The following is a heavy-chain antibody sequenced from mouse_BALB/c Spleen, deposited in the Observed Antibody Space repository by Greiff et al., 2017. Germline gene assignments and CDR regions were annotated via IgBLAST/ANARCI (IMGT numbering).Heavy chain of an antibody. V-gene: IGHV1S81*02. Sequence: QVQLKQSGAELVKPGASVKLSCKASGYTFTSYWMHWVKQRPGQGLEWIGEINPSNGRTNYNEKFKSKATLTVDKSSSTAYMQLSSLTSEDSAVYYCARGSIYDGYYVFAYWGQGTLVTVSA. D-gene: IGHD2-3*01. CDR3: ARGSIYDGYYVFAY. CDR1: GYTFTSYW. J-gene: IGHJ3*01. CDR2: INPSNGRT.